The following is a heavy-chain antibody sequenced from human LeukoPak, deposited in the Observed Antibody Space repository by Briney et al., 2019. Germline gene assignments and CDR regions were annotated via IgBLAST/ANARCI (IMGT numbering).Heavy chain of an antibody. Sequence: PGRSLRLSCAASGFTFSSYGMHWVRQAPGKGLEWVAVIWYDGSNKYYADSVKGRFTISRDNSKNTLYLQMNSLRAEDTAVYFCAKDRSSSWYSYDYWGQGTLVTVSS. CDR3: AKDRSSSWYSYDY. V-gene: IGHV3-33*06. CDR2: IWYDGSNK. D-gene: IGHD6-13*01. CDR1: GFTFSSYG. J-gene: IGHJ4*02.